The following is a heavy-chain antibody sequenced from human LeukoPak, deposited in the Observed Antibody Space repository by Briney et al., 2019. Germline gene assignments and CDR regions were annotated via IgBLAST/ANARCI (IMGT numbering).Heavy chain of an antibody. J-gene: IGHJ4*02. CDR2: ILYSGTTT. CDR3: ARVGDWNDLVY. Sequence: PSETLSLTCTVSGGSISTYYWSWIRQTPGKGLEWIGYILYSGTTTNYNPSLKSRVTISVDTSKNQFSLKLSSVTDADTAVYYCARVGDWNDLVYWGQGTLVTVPS. V-gene: IGHV4-59*01. D-gene: IGHD1-1*01. CDR1: GGSISTYY.